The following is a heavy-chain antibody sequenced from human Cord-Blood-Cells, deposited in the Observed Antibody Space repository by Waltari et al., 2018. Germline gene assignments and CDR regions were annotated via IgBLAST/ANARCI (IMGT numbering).Heavy chain of an antibody. V-gene: IGHV4-34*01. J-gene: IGHJ3*02. Sequence: QVQLQQWGAGLLKPSETLSPTCAVYGGSFSGYYWSWIGQPTGQGPEWIGEINHSGSTNYNPSLKSRVTISVDTSKNQFSLKLSSVTAADTAVYYCARHSVHPSLSGSGSYYGAFDIWGQGTMVTVSS. D-gene: IGHD3-10*01. CDR3: ARHSVHPSLSGSGSYYGAFDI. CDR1: GGSFSGYY. CDR2: INHSGST.